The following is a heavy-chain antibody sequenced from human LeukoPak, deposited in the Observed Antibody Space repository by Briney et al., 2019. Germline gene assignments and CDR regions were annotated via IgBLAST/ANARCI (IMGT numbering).Heavy chain of an antibody. CDR2: ISYDGGHE. CDR3: ARANPGDYYYYYMDV. J-gene: IGHJ6*03. D-gene: IGHD7-27*01. V-gene: IGHV3-30*03. CDR1: GFTFNYYG. Sequence: GGSLRLSCAVSGFTFNYYGMHWVRQAPGKGLEWVAVISYDGGHEYYEDSVKGRFTISRDNSKNTLYLQMNSLRAADTAVYYCARANPGDYYYYYMDVWGKGTTVTVSS.